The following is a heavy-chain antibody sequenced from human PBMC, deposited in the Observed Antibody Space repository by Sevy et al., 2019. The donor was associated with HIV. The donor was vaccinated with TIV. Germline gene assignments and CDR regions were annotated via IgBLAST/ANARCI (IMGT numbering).Heavy chain of an antibody. CDR2: ISFSSNYI. CDR3: ARDDIVARDYFDF. V-gene: IGHV3-21*01. D-gene: IGHD2-15*01. Sequence: GGSLRLSCTASGCTFSSYSMNWVRQAPGKGLEWVSSISFSSNYIYYADSVSGRFTISRDNAKNSLYLHMDSLRDEDTALYYCARDDIVARDYFDFWGQGTLVTVSS. CDR1: GCTFSSYS. J-gene: IGHJ4*02.